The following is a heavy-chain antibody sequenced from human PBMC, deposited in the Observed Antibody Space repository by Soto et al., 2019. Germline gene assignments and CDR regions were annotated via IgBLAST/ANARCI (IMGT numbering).Heavy chain of an antibody. J-gene: IGHJ3*02. CDR3: ARHVLPRWAFDI. CDR2: IYYSGST. CDR1: GGSISSSSYY. D-gene: IGHD2-15*01. Sequence: PSETLSLTCTVSGGSISSSSYYWGWIRQPPGKGLEWIGSIYYSGSTYYNPSLKSRVTISVDTSKNQFSLKLSSVTAADPAVYNWARHVLPRWAFDIWGQGKMATVSS. V-gene: IGHV4-39*01.